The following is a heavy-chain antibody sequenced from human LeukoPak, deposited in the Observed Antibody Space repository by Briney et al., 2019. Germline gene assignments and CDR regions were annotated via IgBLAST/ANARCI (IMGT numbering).Heavy chain of an antibody. CDR3: ARVGRGAFVFDY. CDR2: INHSGST. D-gene: IGHD4/OR15-4a*01. CDR1: GGSFSGYY. J-gene: IGHJ4*02. V-gene: IGHV4-34*01. Sequence: SETLSLTCAVYGGSFSGYYWSWIRQPPGKGLEWIGKINHSGSTNYNPSLKSRVTISVDTSKNQFSLKLSSVTAADTAVYYCARVGRGAFVFDYWGQGTLVTVSS.